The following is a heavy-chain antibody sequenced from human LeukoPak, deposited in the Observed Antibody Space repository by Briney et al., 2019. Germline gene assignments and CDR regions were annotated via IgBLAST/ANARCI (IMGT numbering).Heavy chain of an antibody. CDR1: GYTFTSYY. Sequence: ASVKVSCKASGYTFTSYYMHWVRQAPGQGLEWMGIINPSGGSTSYAQKFQGRVTMTRDTSTSTVYMELSSLRSEDTAVYYCAKDRGYCSGGSCSRRNYFDYWGQGTLVTVSS. J-gene: IGHJ4*02. D-gene: IGHD2-15*01. CDR2: INPSGGST. CDR3: AKDRGYCSGGSCSRRNYFDY. V-gene: IGHV1-46*01.